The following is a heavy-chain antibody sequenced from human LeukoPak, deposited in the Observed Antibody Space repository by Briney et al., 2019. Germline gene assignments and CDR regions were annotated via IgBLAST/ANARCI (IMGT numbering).Heavy chain of an antibody. V-gene: IGHV3-23*01. J-gene: IGHJ4*02. Sequence: PGGSLRLSCAASGFTFTNYAMTWVRQAPGKGLEWVSGISEGVGNTYYADSVKGRFTISRDHSKNTLYLQMNSLRAEDTALYYCAKREKGNTGRFFDYWGQGTLVTVSS. CDR1: GFTFTNYA. CDR3: AKREKGNTGRFFDY. CDR2: ISEGVGNT. D-gene: IGHD2-15*01.